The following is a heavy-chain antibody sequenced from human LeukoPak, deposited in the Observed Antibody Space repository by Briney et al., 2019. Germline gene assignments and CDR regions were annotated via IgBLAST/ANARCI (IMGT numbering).Heavy chain of an antibody. CDR2: ISSSSSAI. V-gene: IGHV3-48*02. D-gene: IGHD4-11*01. CDR1: GFTFSSYS. CDR3: ARDWGGYSNYVPDY. J-gene: IGHJ4*02. Sequence: PGGSLRLSCAASGFTFSSYSMNWVRQAPGKGLEWVSYISSSSSAIYYADSVKGRFTISRDSAKNSLYLQMNSLRDKDTAVYYCARDWGGYSNYVPDYWGQGTLVTVSS.